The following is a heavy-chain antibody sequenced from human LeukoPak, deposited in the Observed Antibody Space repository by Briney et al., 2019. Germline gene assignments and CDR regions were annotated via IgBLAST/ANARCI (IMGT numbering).Heavy chain of an antibody. CDR1: GYTFSSYY. J-gene: IGHJ4*02. Sequence: ASVKVSCKASGYTFSSYYMHWVRQAPGQGLEWMGIINPNGGSTNYAQEFQGRVTMTRDTSTSTVYMELSSLRSEDTAVYYCARVQAVAGTSLEFDYWGQGTLVTVSS. CDR3: ARVQAVAGTSLEFDY. CDR2: INPNGGST. V-gene: IGHV1-46*01. D-gene: IGHD6-19*01.